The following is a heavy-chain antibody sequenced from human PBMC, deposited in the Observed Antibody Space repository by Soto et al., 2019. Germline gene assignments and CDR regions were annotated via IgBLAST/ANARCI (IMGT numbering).Heavy chain of an antibody. D-gene: IGHD6-6*01. CDR1: GFTFSSYA. CDR3: ARDRGSSSLAWYFDL. CDR2: ISYDGSNK. Sequence: QVQLVESGGGVVQPGRSLRLSCAASGFTFSSYAMHWVRQAPGKGLEWVAVISYDGSNKYYADSVKGRFTISRDNSKNTLYLQMNSLRAEDTAVYYWARDRGSSSLAWYFDLWGRGTLVTVSS. J-gene: IGHJ2*01. V-gene: IGHV3-30-3*01.